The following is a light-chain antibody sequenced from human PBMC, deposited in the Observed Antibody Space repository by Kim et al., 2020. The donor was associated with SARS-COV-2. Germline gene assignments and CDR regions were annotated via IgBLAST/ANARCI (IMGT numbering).Light chain of an antibody. CDR1: QSVSSY. J-gene: IGKJ5*01. CDR3: QQRSKWWGGGRIT. Sequence: EIVLTQSPATLSLSPGERATLSCRASQSVSSYLAWYQQKPGQAPRLLIYDASNRATGIPARFSGSGSGTDFTLTISSLEPEDFAVYYCQQRSKWWGGGRITFGQGTRLEIK. CDR2: DAS. V-gene: IGKV3-11*01.